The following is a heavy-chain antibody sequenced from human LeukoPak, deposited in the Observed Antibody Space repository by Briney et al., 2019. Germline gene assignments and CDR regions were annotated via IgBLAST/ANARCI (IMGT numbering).Heavy chain of an antibody. D-gene: IGHD4-23*01. Sequence: SVKVSCKASGGTFSSYAISWVRQAPGQGLEWMGGIIPIFGTANYAQKFQGRVTITAVESLSAVYMEVSSLRSEDTAVYYCARGWLAETTVVTPYNYWGQGTLVTVSS. CDR3: ARGWLAETTVVTPYNY. J-gene: IGHJ4*02. CDR1: GGTFSSYA. V-gene: IGHV1-69*13. CDR2: IIPIFGTA.